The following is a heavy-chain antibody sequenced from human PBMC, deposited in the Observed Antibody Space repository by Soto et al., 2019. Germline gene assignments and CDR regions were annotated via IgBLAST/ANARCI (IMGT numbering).Heavy chain of an antibody. V-gene: IGHV1-46*01. Sequence: QVQLVQSGAEVKKPGASVKVSCKASGYTFTSYYMHWVRQAPGQGLEWMGIINPSGGSTSYAQKFQGRVTMTRDTATSTVYMELSSLRSEDTAVYYCARRAVAGTLDYWGQGTLVTVSS. CDR2: INPSGGST. J-gene: IGHJ4*02. D-gene: IGHD6-19*01. CDR3: ARRAVAGTLDY. CDR1: GYTFTSYY.